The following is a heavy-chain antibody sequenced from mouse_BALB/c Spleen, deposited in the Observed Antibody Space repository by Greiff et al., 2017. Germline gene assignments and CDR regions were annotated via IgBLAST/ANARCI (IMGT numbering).Heavy chain of an antibody. D-gene: IGHD3-2*01. CDR1: GFSLTGYG. CDR2: IWGDGST. J-gene: IGHJ3*01. Sequence: QVQLKESGPGLVAPSQSLSITCTVSGFSLTGYGVNWVRQPPGKGLEWLGMIWGDGSTDYNSALKSRLSISKDNSKSQVFLKMNSLQTDDTARYYCARGDSSGYFAYWGQGTLVTVSA. V-gene: IGHV2-6-7*01. CDR3: ARGDSSGYFAY.